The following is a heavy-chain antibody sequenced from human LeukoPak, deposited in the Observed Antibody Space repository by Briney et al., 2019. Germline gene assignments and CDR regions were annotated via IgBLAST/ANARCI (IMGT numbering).Heavy chain of an antibody. D-gene: IGHD3-22*01. CDR1: GFTFSSYA. CDR3: ASVPTHYYGSSGYYPGGY. V-gene: IGHV3-30*01. CDR2: ISYDGSNK. J-gene: IGHJ4*02. Sequence: GGSLRLSCAASGFTFSSYAMHWVRQAPGKGLEWVAVISYDGSNKYYADSVKGRFTISRDNSKNTLYLQMNSLRAEDTAVYYCASVPTHYYGSSGYYPGGYWGQGTLVTVSS.